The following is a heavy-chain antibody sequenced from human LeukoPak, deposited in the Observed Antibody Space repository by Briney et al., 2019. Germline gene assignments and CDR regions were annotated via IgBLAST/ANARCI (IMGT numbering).Heavy chain of an antibody. Sequence: PGRSLRLSCAASGFTLSRYGMHWVRQAPAKGLEWVAGIWFDGSHKNYAESVQGRFTISRDNSKNTLYLQMNSLRAEDTAVYYCAKEGNDQGYFDYWGQGTLVTVSS. CDR3: AKEGNDQGYFDY. J-gene: IGHJ4*02. CDR1: GFTLSRYG. CDR2: IWFDGSHK. D-gene: IGHD2-2*01. V-gene: IGHV3-33*06.